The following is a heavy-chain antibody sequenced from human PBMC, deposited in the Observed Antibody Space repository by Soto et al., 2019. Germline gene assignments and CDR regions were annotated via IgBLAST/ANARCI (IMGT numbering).Heavy chain of an antibody. CDR1: GGSMSSYF. CDR2: ISDSGST. J-gene: IGHJ4*02. Sequence: SETLSLTCTVSGGSMSSYFWSWIRQPPGRGLEWIGYISDSGSTNYKTSLKSRVTISVDTSKNQFSLNVTSVTAADTAVYYCARDRGYYDDTGPTYDYWGQGTQVTVSS. V-gene: IGHV4-59*12. D-gene: IGHD3-16*01. CDR3: ARDRGYYDDTGPTYDY.